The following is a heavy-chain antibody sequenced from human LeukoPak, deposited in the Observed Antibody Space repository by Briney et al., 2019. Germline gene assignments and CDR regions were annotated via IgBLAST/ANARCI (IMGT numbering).Heavy chain of an antibody. CDR1: GRSISTYY. J-gene: IGHJ4*02. Sequence: PSETLSLTCTVSGRSISTYYWSWIRQPPGKGLEWIGYIFYSGSTNYNPSLKSRVTISVDTSKNQFSLKLSSVTAADTAVYYCARSPMVRGVTTFDYWDQGTLVTVSS. V-gene: IGHV4-59*01. CDR2: IFYSGST. D-gene: IGHD3-10*01. CDR3: ARSPMVRGVTTFDY.